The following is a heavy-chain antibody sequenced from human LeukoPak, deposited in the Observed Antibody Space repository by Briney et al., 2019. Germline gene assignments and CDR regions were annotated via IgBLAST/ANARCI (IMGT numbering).Heavy chain of an antibody. CDR1: GFTFSSHW. V-gene: IGHV3-74*01. Sequence: PGGSLRLSCAASGFTFSSHWMHCVRQAPGKGLVWVSRLNTDGSSTVYADSVKGRFTISRDNAKNTLYLQMNSLRAEDTAVYYCARGYYDSNDSNRSNWFDPWGQGTLVTVSS. D-gene: IGHD3-22*01. CDR3: ARGYYDSNDSNRSNWFDP. CDR2: LNTDGSST. J-gene: IGHJ5*02.